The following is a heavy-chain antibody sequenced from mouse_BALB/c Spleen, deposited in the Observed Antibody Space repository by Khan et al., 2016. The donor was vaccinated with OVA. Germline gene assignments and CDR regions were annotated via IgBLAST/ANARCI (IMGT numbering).Heavy chain of an antibody. CDR3: ARENDGAMDY. D-gene: IGHD2-12*01. CDR2: INTNTGEP. Sequence: MNWVKQAPGKGLKWMCWINTNTGEPTYAEEFKGRFAFSLEPSARTAYLQIKNLKTKDTATYFCARENDGAMDYCVQGTSVIVA. V-gene: IGHV9-3*02. J-gene: IGHJ4*01.